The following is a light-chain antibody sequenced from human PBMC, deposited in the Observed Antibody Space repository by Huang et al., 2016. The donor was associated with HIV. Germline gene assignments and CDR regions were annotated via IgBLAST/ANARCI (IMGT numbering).Light chain of an antibody. CDR1: QDISNY. J-gene: IGKJ5*01. CDR2: DAS. V-gene: IGKV1-33*01. Sequence: DIQMTQSPSSLSASVGDRVTIPCQASQDISNYLNWYQQKPGKAPKLRIYDASNLETGVPSRFSGSGSGTDFTFTISSLQPEDIATYYCQQYDNLPITFGQGTRLEIK. CDR3: QQYDNLPIT.